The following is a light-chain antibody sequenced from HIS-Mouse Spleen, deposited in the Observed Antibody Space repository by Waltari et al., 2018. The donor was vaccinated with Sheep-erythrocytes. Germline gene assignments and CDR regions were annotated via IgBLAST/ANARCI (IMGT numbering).Light chain of an antibody. CDR3: SSYTSSSTWV. CDR2: EVS. CDR1: SSDVGGYNY. V-gene: IGLV2-14*01. Sequence: QSALTQPASVSGSPGQSITISCTGTSSDVGGYNYVSWYQQHPGKAPKLLIYEVSNRPSGVCNRVSGAKSGNTAALTISGLQAEDEGDYYCSSYTSSSTWVFGGGTKLTVL. J-gene: IGLJ3*02.